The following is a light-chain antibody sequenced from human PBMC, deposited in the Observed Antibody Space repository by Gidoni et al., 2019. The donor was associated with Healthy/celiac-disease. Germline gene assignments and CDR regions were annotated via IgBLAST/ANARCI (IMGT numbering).Light chain of an antibody. V-gene: IGLV3-21*02. Sequence: SYVLTQTPSVSVAPGQTARTTCGGNNIGSKSGHWYQQKPGQAPVLVVYDDGDRPSGIPERFSGSNSGNTATLTISRVEAGDEADYYCQVWDSSSDHWVFGGGTKLTVL. CDR3: QVWDSSSDHWV. J-gene: IGLJ3*02. CDR1: NIGSKS. CDR2: DDG.